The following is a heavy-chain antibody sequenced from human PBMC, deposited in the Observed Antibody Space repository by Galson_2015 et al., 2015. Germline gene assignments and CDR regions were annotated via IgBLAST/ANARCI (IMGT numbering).Heavy chain of an antibody. CDR3: AKGVGSDFYYANDY. Sequence: SLRLSCAASGFTFSGYAMSWVRQAPGKGLEWVSLITASGGSPYHADSVKRRFTISRDNSKNALYLQMNSLRAEDTAMYYCAKGVGSDFYYANDYWGQGTLVTVSS. CDR1: GFTFSGYA. D-gene: IGHD3-22*01. CDR2: ITASGGSP. V-gene: IGHV3-23*01. J-gene: IGHJ4*02.